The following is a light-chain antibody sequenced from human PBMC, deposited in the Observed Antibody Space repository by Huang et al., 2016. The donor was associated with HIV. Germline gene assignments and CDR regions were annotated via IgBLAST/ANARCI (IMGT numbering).Light chain of an antibody. CDR3: MQGVHLPIT. CDR2: EVS. CDR1: QSLLHSNGKTF. V-gene: IGKV2-29*02. J-gene: IGKJ5*01. Sequence: DVVLTQTPLSLPVTPGQPASISCKSSQSLLHSNGKTFCYWYLQKAGQAPQLLIYEVSSRFSGVPDRFSGSGSGTEFTLRISRVEAEDIGVYYCMQGVHLPITFGQGTRLEIK.